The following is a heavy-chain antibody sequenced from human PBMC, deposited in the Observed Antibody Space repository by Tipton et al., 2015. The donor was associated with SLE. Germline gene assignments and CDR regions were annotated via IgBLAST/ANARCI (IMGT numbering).Heavy chain of an antibody. Sequence: TLSLTCTVSDDSISNYYWSWIRQSPGKGLEWIGYGYYIGSTNYNPSLKSRLTISVDTSKNQFSLRLSSMTAADTAVYYCASGPLRYGDAFDIWGPGTLVTVSS. D-gene: IGHD3/OR15-3a*01. J-gene: IGHJ3*02. CDR2: GYYIGST. CDR3: ASGPLRYGDAFDI. V-gene: IGHV4-59*12. CDR1: DDSISNYY.